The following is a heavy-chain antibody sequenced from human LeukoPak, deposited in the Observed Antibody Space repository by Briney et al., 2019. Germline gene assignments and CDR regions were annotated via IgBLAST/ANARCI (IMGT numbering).Heavy chain of an antibody. Sequence: GGSLRLSCAASGFTFSSYGMNWVRQAPGKGLEWVAVMWYDGSNKYYADSVKGRFTISRDNSKNTLYLQMNSLRAEDTAVYYCAKPLESYVSRQIDYWVQGTLVTVSS. CDR1: GFTFSSYG. V-gene: IGHV3-33*08. CDR3: AKPLESYVSRQIDY. J-gene: IGHJ4*02. CDR2: MWYDGSNK. D-gene: IGHD5-18*01.